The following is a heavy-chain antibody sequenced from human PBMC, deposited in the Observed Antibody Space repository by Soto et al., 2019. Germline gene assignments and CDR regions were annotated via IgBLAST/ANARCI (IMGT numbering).Heavy chain of an antibody. V-gene: IGHV1-18*01. CDR3: TRDAKYYDIMIGYFVNDY. D-gene: IGHD3-9*01. J-gene: IGHJ4*02. CDR2: ISTDNGST. Sequence: QVQLVQSGGEVKKPGASVKVSCKASGYTFSNFGISWVRQAPGQGLEWMGWISTDNGSTKYAQNLQGRVTMTTDTTMSTAYMELRSLRSDDTAVYYCTRDAKYYDIMIGYFVNDYWGQGTLVTVSS. CDR1: GYTFSNFG.